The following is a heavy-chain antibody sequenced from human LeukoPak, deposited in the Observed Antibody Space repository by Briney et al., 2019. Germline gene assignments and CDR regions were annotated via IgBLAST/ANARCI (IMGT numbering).Heavy chain of an antibody. D-gene: IGHD2-2*01. CDR3: ARAASLDY. CDR2: INTNTGKP. Sequence: ASVKVSCKASGYTFTGYYMHWVRQAPGQGLEWMGWINTNTGKPTYAQGFAGRFVFSLDSSVSTAYLQINSLNAEGTAVYYCARAASLDYWGQGTLVTVSS. V-gene: IGHV7-4-1*02. CDR1: GYTFTGYY. J-gene: IGHJ4*02.